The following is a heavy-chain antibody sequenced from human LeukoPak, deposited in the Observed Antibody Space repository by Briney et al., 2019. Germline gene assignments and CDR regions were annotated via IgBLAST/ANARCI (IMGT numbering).Heavy chain of an antibody. D-gene: IGHD7-27*01. Sequence: SVKVSCKASGGTFSSYAISWVRQAPGQGLEWMGGIIPIFGTANYAQKFQGRVTITTDESTSTAYMELSSLRSEDTAVCYCARGPRLGPAGSYFDYWGQGTLVTVSS. CDR1: GGTFSSYA. J-gene: IGHJ4*02. V-gene: IGHV1-69*05. CDR2: IIPIFGTA. CDR3: ARGPRLGPAGSYFDY.